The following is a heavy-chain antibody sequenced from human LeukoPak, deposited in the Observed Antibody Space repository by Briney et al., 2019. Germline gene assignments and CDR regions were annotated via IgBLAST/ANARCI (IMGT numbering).Heavy chain of an antibody. CDR2: IIPIFGTA. J-gene: IGHJ4*02. CDR3: ARHYYGSGSYNY. CDR1: GGTFSSYA. D-gene: IGHD3-10*01. Sequence: SVKVSCKASGGTFSSYAISWVRQAPGQGLEWMGGIIPIFGTANYAQKFQGRVTITADKSTSTAYMELSSLRSEDTAVYYCARHYYGSGSYNYWGQGTLVTVSS. V-gene: IGHV1-69*06.